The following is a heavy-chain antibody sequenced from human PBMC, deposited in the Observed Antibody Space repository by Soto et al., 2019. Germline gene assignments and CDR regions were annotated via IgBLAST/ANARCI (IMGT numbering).Heavy chain of an antibody. D-gene: IGHD3-16*01. V-gene: IGHV1-2*02. Sequence: ASVKVSCKAPGYSFSDYYIHWVRQAPGQGLEWMGWINPKSGVTNYAQKFQGRVTMTRDKSISTGYMEVTRLRFDDTGVYFCARVAMIISAGPFDLWGQGTLVTV. CDR2: INPKSGVT. J-gene: IGHJ3*01. CDR3: ARVAMIISAGPFDL. CDR1: GYSFSDYY.